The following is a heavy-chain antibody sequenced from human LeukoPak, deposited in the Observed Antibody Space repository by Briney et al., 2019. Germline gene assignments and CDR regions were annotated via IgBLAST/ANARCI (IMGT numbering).Heavy chain of an antibody. CDR1: GGSISSYY. Sequence: SETLSLTCTVSGGSISSYYWSWIRQPPGKGLEWIGEINHSGSTNYNPSLKSRVTISVDTSKNQFSLKLSSVTAADTAVYYCARARLVSTMVRGQYYMDVWGKGTTVTVSS. J-gene: IGHJ6*03. V-gene: IGHV4-34*01. CDR3: ARARLVSTMVRGQYYMDV. CDR2: INHSGST. D-gene: IGHD3-10*01.